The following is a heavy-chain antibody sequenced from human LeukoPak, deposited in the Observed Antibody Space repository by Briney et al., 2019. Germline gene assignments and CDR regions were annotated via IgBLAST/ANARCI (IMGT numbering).Heavy chain of an antibody. CDR3: AKDSSHRDYYDSSGPF. Sequence: GGSLRLSCAASGFTFSSYAMSWVRQAPGKGLEWVSAISGSGGSTYYADSVKGRFTISRDNSKNTLYLQMNSLRAEDTAVYYCAKDSSHRDYYDSSGPFWGQGTLVTVSS. J-gene: IGHJ4*02. CDR2: ISGSGGST. V-gene: IGHV3-23*01. CDR1: GFTFSSYA. D-gene: IGHD3-22*01.